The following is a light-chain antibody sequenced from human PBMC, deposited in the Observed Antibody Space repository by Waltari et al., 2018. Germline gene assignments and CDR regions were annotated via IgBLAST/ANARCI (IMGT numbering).Light chain of an antibody. CDR2: DAS. J-gene: IGKJ1*01. CDR1: QSVRRA. Sequence: EIVLTQSPGTLSLSPGETATLSCRASQSVRRALAWYQQKPDQAPRLLIYDASSRATGIPDRFSGSGSGTDFSLTISRLEAEDFAVYYCQHYVSLPATFGQGTKVEIK. V-gene: IGKV3-20*01. CDR3: QHYVSLPAT.